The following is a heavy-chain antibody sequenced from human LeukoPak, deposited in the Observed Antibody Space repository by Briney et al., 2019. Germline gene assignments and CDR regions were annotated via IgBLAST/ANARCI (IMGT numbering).Heavy chain of an antibody. CDR1: GFTFSSYS. V-gene: IGHV3-21*01. CDR2: ISSSSSYI. D-gene: IGHD2-15*01. J-gene: IGHJ6*02. Sequence: PGGSLRLSCAASGFTFSSYSMNWVRQAPGKGLEWVSSISSSSSYIYYADSVKGRFTISRDNAKNSLYLQMNSLRAEDTAVYYCARDEGTPVIYYYYGMDVWGQGTTVTVSS. CDR3: ARDEGTPVIYYYYGMDV.